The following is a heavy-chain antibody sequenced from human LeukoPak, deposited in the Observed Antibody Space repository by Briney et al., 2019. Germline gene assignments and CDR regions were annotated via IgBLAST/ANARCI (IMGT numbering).Heavy chain of an antibody. CDR3: AREYNYYVY. CDR2: ISSRGDDT. D-gene: IGHD1-14*01. V-gene: IGHV3-21*01. J-gene: IGHJ4*02. CDR1: GFTFSTLA. Sequence: GGSLRLSCTASGFTFSTLAMSWVRQAPGKGLEWVSSISSRGDDTSYADSVKGRFTISRDNAKNSLYLQMNSLRAEDTAVYYCAREYNYYVYWGQGTLVTVSS.